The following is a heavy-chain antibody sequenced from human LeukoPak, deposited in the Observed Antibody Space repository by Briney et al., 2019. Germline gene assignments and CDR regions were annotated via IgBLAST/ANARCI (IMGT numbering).Heavy chain of an antibody. Sequence: GGSLRLSCAASGFTFSSYAMSWVRQAPGKGLEWVSAISGSGGSTYYADSVKGRFTISRDNSKNTLYLQMNSLRAEDTAVYYCAKDSKGGAFLKQLWLSYYYYMDVWGKGTTVTVSS. D-gene: IGHD5-18*01. CDR1: GFTFSSYA. V-gene: IGHV3-23*01. CDR2: ISGSGGST. CDR3: AKDSKGGAFLKQLWLSYYYYMDV. J-gene: IGHJ6*03.